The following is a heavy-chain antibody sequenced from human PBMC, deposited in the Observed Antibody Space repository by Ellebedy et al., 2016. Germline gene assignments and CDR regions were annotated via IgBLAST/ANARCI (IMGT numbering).Heavy chain of an antibody. J-gene: IGHJ4*02. V-gene: IGHV4-38-2*02. D-gene: IGHD4-11*01. CDR1: GYSISSGYF. CDR3: ARSYGETTTVEDALGY. Sequence: SETLSLTXTVSGYSISSGYFWAWIRQTPGKGLEWIGSIYHSGITFYNPSLKNRVTISVATSKNQFSLNLSSVTAADTAVYYCARSYGETTTVEDALGYWGQGSLVTVSP. CDR2: IYHSGIT.